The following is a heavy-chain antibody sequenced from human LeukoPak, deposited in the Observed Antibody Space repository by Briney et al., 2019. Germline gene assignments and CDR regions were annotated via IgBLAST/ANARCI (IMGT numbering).Heavy chain of an antibody. J-gene: IGHJ4*02. CDR3: AREAGPGYSYGY. V-gene: IGHV3-48*03. CDR1: GFTFSSYE. Sequence: GGSLRLSCAASGFTFSSYEMNWVRQAPGKGLEWVSYISSGGSTMYYADSVKGRFTISRDNAKSSLYLQMNRLRAEDTAVYYCAREAGPGYSYGYWGQGTLVTVSS. D-gene: IGHD5-18*01. CDR2: ISSGGSTM.